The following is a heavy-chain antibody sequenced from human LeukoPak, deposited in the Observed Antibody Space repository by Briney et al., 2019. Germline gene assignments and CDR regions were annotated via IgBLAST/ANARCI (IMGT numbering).Heavy chain of an antibody. D-gene: IGHD6-13*01. Sequence: GGSLRLSCAASGFTFSSYGMHWVRQAPGKGLERVAVIWYDGSNKYYADSVKGRFTISRDNSKNTLYLQMNSLRAEGTAVYYCARDFSSSLDYWGQGTLVTVSS. CDR1: GFTFSSYG. V-gene: IGHV3-33*01. CDR3: ARDFSSSLDY. CDR2: IWYDGSNK. J-gene: IGHJ4*02.